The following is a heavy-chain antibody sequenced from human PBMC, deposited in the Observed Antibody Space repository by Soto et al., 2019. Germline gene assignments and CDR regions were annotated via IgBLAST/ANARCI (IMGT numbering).Heavy chain of an antibody. CDR2: TSSDVVNY. J-gene: IGHJ4*02. Sequence: LPCAVSEFTISGLAMHCIRQAPGKGLEWLAVTSSDVVNYYYAESVKGRFTISRDNSKNTLYLQMNSLRNEDTAVYYCARGGAWTPEGLGYWGQGTLVTVSS. D-gene: IGHD2-15*01. V-gene: IGHV3-30-3*01. CDR3: ARGGAWTPEGLGY. CDR1: EFTISGLA.